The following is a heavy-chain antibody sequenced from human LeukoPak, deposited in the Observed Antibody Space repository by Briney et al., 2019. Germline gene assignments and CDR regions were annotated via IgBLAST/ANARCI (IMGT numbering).Heavy chain of an antibody. J-gene: IGHJ3*02. CDR3: ARVKYSGYDLDI. Sequence: ASVKVSCKASGYTFTGYYMHWVRQAAGQGLEWMGWINPNSEGTNYAHKFQGRVTMHRQTSRRTAYMERSELRSDDTAVYYCARVKYSGYDLDIGGQGTRVTVSS. CDR2: INPNSEGT. V-gene: IGHV1-2*02. D-gene: IGHD5-12*01. CDR1: GYTFTGYY.